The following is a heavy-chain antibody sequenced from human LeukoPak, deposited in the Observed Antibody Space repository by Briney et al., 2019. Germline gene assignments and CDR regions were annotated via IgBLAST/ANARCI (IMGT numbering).Heavy chain of an antibody. CDR2: ISSSSSYI. J-gene: IGHJ4*02. CDR3: ARGGSVVTAILGY. Sequence: GGSLRLSCAASGFTFSSYSMNWVRQAPGKGLEWVSSISSSSSYIYYADSVKGRFTISRDNAKNSLYLQMNSLRAEDTAVYYCARGGSVVTAILGYWGQGTLVTVSS. CDR1: GFTFSSYS. V-gene: IGHV3-21*01. D-gene: IGHD2-21*02.